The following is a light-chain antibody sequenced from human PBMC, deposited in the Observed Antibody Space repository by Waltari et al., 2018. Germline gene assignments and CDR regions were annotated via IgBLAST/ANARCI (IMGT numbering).Light chain of an antibody. CDR1: SSNIGRNG. Sequence: QSVLTQPPSASGTPGQGVTVSCSGSSSNIGRNGVSWYQQVTGMAPKLLIHTDNQRPSGVPDRFSGSKSGTSASLAISGLQSEDEAHYYCAAWDDSLNGRVFGGGTKVTVL. CDR3: AAWDDSLNGRV. V-gene: IGLV1-44*01. J-gene: IGLJ3*02. CDR2: TDN.